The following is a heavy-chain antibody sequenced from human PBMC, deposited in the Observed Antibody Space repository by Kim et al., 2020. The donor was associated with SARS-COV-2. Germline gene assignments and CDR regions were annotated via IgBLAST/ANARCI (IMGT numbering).Heavy chain of an antibody. Sequence: GGSLRLSCAASGFTFSSYSMNWVRQAPGKGLEWVSSISSSSSYIYYADSVKGRFTISRDNAKNSLYLQMNSLRAEDTAVYYCAVISRGVIITNDYWGQGTLVTVSS. D-gene: IGHD3-10*01. CDR2: ISSSSSYI. CDR1: GFTFSSYS. V-gene: IGHV3-21*01. CDR3: AVISRGVIITNDY. J-gene: IGHJ4*02.